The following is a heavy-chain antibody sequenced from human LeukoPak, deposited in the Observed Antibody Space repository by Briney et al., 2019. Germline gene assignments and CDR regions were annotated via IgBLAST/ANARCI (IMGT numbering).Heavy chain of an antibody. CDR3: ARGFWSGSYPYFDY. CDR1: GGSISSYY. Sequence: SETLSLTCTVSGGSISSYYWSWIRQPAGKGLEWIGRIYTSGSTNYNPSLKSRVTMSVDTSKNQFSLKLSSVTAADTAVYYCARGFWSGSYPYFDYWGQGALVTVSS. V-gene: IGHV4-4*07. D-gene: IGHD3-3*01. J-gene: IGHJ4*02. CDR2: IYTSGST.